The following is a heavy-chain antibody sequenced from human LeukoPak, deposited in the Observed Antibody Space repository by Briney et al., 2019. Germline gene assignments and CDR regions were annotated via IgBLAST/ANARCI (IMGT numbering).Heavy chain of an antibody. CDR3: ARAIRYQLLSDY. Sequence: VASVKVSCKTSGYTFSTYDINWVRQAAGQGLEWMGWMNPNSGNTGFAQKFQGRATFTRDTSITTAYPELSSLRSEDTAVYYCARAIRYQLLSDYWGQGTLVAVSS. J-gene: IGHJ4*02. D-gene: IGHD2-2*01. CDR2: MNPNSGNT. V-gene: IGHV1-8*03. CDR1: GYTFSTYD.